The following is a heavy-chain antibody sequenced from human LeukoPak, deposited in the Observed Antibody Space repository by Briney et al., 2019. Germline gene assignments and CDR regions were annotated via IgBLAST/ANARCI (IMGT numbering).Heavy chain of an antibody. CDR2: ISSSSSTI. D-gene: IGHD1-26*01. CDR1: GFAFSSYA. V-gene: IGHV3-48*01. CDR3: ARDLLGAFDY. Sequence: GGSLRLSCAASGFAFSSYAMNWVRQAPGKGLEWVSYISSSSSTIYHADSVKGRFTISRDNAKNSLYLQMNSLRAEDTAVYYCARDLLGAFDYWGQGTLVTVSS. J-gene: IGHJ4*02.